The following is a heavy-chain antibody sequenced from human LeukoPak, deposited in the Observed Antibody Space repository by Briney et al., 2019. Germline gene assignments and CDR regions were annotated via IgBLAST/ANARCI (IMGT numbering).Heavy chain of an antibody. J-gene: IGHJ4*02. D-gene: IGHD3-10*01. CDR2: ISGSGGST. CDR3: AKGSILRGFDY. V-gene: IGHV3-23*01. Sequence: HTGGSLRLSCAASGFTFSNYAMTWVRQAPGKGLEWVSTISGSGGSTYYADSVKGRFTISRDNSKNTLFLQMNSLRAEDTAVYYCAKGSILRGFDYWGQGTLVTVSS. CDR1: GFTFSNYA.